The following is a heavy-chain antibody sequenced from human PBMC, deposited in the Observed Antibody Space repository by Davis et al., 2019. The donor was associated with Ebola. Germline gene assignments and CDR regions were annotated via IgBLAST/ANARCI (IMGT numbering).Heavy chain of an antibody. D-gene: IGHD3-10*01. CDR2: IYYSGST. CDR1: GGSFSGYY. Sequence: SETLSLTCAVYGGSFSGYYWSWIRQHPGKGLEWIGYIYYSGSTYYNPSLKSRVTISVDTSKNQFSLKLSSVTAADTAVYYCARGLYGRRLRFWGQGTLVTVSS. CDR3: ARGLYGRRLRF. V-gene: IGHV4-31*11. J-gene: IGHJ4*02.